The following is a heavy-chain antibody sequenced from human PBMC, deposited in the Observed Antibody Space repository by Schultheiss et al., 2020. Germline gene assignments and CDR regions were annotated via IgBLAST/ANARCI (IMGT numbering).Heavy chain of an antibody. V-gene: IGHV4-31*03. J-gene: IGHJ6*04. CDR1: GASMKTGGCY. CDR3: ARLASYAGV. D-gene: IGHD2-2*01. CDR2: VYYSGTT. Sequence: SETLSLTCTVSGASMKTGGCYWNWIRQSPGRGLEWIGYVYYSGTTYSNPSLKSRTTISVDTSKKQFSLNLTSVTAADTAVYYCARLASYAGVWGKGTTVTVSS.